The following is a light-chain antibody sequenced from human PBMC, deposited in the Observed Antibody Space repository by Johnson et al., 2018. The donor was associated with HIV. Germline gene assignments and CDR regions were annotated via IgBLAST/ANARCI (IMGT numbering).Light chain of an antibody. CDR3: GTWESSLSDGEDF. Sequence: QSVLTQPPSVSAAPGQKVTISCSGSSSNIENNYVSWYQHLPGTAPKVLIYENSKRPSSIPDRFSGSKSGTSATLDITGLQTGDEADYYCGTWESSLSDGEDFFGTGTKVTVL. CDR2: ENS. J-gene: IGLJ1*01. V-gene: IGLV1-51*02. CDR1: SSNIENNY.